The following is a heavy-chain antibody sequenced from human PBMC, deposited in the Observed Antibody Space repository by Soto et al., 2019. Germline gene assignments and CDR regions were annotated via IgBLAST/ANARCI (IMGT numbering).Heavy chain of an antibody. D-gene: IGHD4-17*01. J-gene: IGHJ4*02. CDR2: IKPDGSAQ. Sequence: EVQVVESGGGLVQPGGSLRLSCAASGFTFSNFWMSWVRQAPGKGLEWVANIKPDGSAQYYVDSVKGRFTISRDNAKNSLYLQINSLRVEDTAVYYCTRERLDNYLGQGTLVSVSS. CDR1: GFTFSNFW. CDR3: TRERLDNY. V-gene: IGHV3-7*01.